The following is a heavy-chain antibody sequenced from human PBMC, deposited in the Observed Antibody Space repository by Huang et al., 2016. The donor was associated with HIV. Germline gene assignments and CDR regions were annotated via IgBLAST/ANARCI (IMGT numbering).Heavy chain of an antibody. D-gene: IGHD6-19*01. Sequence: QVQLYQWGAGPLRPSETLSLTCGVSGGSLHGYYWNWLRQSPGRGLEWSGEVNHGGSTKYNPSLKRRVTISVDMSKIQFSLNLTSVTATDTADYYCATSRSGSGWFLDIWGRGTLVSVS. CDR2: VNHGGST. CDR1: GGSLHGYY. CDR3: ATSRSGSGWFLDI. V-gene: IGHV4-34*01. J-gene: IGHJ2*01.